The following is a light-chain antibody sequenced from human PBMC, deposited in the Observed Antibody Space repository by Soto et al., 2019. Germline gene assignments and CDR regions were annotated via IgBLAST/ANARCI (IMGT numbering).Light chain of an antibody. CDR3: QQSRDCPLT. J-gene: IGKJ4*01. CDR1: QSLGYY. V-gene: IGKV3-11*01. Sequence: EIVLTQSPATLSLSPGERATLSCRASQSLGYYLAWFQQKHGQAPRLLIYDTSNRASGIPARFSGSGSGTDFTLTISSLDPEDFAVYYWQQSRDCPLTFGGETKVEIK. CDR2: DTS.